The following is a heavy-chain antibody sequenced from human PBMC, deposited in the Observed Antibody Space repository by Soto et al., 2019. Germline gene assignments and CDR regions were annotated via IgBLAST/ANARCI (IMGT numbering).Heavy chain of an antibody. D-gene: IGHD6-13*01. CDR3: AKWTLAADDFDY. J-gene: IGHJ4*02. V-gene: IGHV3-30*18. CDR2: ISYDGSNK. Sequence: GGSLRLSCAASGFTFSSYGIHWVRQAPGKGLEWVAVISYDGSNKYYADSVKGRFTISRDNSKNTLYLQMNSLRAEDTAVYYCAKWTLAADDFDYWGQGTLVTVSS. CDR1: GFTFSSYG.